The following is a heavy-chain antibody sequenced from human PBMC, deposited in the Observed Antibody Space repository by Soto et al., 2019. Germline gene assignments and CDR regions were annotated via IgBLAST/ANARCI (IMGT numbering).Heavy chain of an antibody. V-gene: IGHV1-69*01. D-gene: IGHD4-17*01. CDR1: GGTFSNFA. Sequence: QLQLVQSGAEVKKPGSSVKVSCKASGGTFSNFAINWVRQAPGQGLEWMGGIIPVFGKAKYAQKFQGRVQFTADESTSTAYMEVNSLTSEDTAVYYCALGSPTTVTTWFDPWGQGTLVTVSS. CDR3: ALGSPTTVTTWFDP. CDR2: IIPVFGKA. J-gene: IGHJ5*02.